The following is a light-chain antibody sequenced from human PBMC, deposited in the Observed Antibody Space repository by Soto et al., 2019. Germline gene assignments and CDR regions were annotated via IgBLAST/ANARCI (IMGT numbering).Light chain of an antibody. V-gene: IGKV3-15*01. Sequence: IVMTTDPAPLSVSPGERAHLSCRASKSVSSNLAWYQQKPGQAPRLLIYGASTRATGIPARFSGSGSGTEFTLTISSLQSEDFAVYYCQQYNNWPWTFGQGTKVDIK. CDR2: GAS. CDR1: KSVSSN. J-gene: IGKJ1*01. CDR3: QQYNNWPWT.